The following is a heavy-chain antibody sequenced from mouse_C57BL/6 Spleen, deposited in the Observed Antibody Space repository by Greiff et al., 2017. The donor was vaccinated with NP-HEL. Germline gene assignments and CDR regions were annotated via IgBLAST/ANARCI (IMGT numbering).Heavy chain of an antibody. CDR3: TRSHYYGSSYDAMDY. Sequence: QVQLKQSGAELVRPGASVTLSCKASGYTFTDYEMHWVKQTPVHGLEWIGAIDPETGGTAYNQKFKGKAILTADKSSSTAYMELRSLTSEDSAVYYCTRSHYYGSSYDAMDYWGQGTSVTVSS. V-gene: IGHV1-15*01. CDR1: GYTFTDYE. J-gene: IGHJ4*01. CDR2: IDPETGGT. D-gene: IGHD1-1*01.